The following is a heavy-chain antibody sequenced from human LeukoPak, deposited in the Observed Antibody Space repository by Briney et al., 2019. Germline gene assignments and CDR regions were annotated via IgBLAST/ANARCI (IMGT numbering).Heavy chain of an antibody. D-gene: IGHD6-13*01. J-gene: IGHJ4*02. V-gene: IGHV3-48*03. CDR3: ARAGGGLIAYSSSWFDY. Sequence: PGGSLRLSCAASGFTFSRYEMNWVRQAPGKGLEWVSYISGSGTTIYYADSVKGRFTVSRDNAKNSLYLQMNSLRAEDTAVYYCARAGGGLIAYSSSWFDYWGQGTLVTVSS. CDR2: ISGSGTTI. CDR1: GFTFSRYE.